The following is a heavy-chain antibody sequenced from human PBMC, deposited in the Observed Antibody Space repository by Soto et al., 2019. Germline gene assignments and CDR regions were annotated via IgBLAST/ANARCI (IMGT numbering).Heavy chain of an antibody. D-gene: IGHD1-26*01. CDR1: GFTFSSYA. V-gene: IGHV3-64*02. CDR3: ARVFFIVGAGKAFDP. Sequence: EVQLVESGEGLVQPGGSLRLSCAASGFTFSSYAMHWVRQAPGKGLEYVSAISSNGGSTYYADSVKGRFTISRDNSKNTLYLQMGSLRAEDMAVYYCARVFFIVGAGKAFDPWGQGTLVTVSS. CDR2: ISSNGGST. J-gene: IGHJ5*02.